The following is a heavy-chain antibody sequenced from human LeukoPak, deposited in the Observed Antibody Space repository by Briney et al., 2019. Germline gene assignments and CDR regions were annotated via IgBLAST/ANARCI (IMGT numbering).Heavy chain of an antibody. J-gene: IGHJ5*02. CDR1: GGSLSSSSYY. CDR2: IYYSGST. CDR3: ARRYYDFWSPGGWFDP. V-gene: IGHV4-39*01. Sequence: SETLSLTCTVSGGSLSSSSYYWGWIRQPPGKGLEWIGSIYYSGSTYYNPSLKSRVTISVDTSKNQFSLKLSSVTAADTAVYYCARRYYDFWSPGGWFDPWGQGTLVTVSS. D-gene: IGHD3-3*01.